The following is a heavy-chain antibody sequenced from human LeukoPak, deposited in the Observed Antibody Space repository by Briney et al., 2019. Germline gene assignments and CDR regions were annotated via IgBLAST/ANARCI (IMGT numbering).Heavy chain of an antibody. Sequence: GGSLRLSCAASGFTFSSYSMNWVRQAPGKGLEWVSSISSSSNYIYYADSVKGRFTISRDNAKNSLYLQMNSLRAEDTAVYYCARDRAGGSGFDYWGQGTLITVSS. D-gene: IGHD1-1*01. CDR1: GFTFSSYS. CDR2: ISSSSNYI. V-gene: IGHV3-21*04. CDR3: ARDRAGGSGFDY. J-gene: IGHJ4*02.